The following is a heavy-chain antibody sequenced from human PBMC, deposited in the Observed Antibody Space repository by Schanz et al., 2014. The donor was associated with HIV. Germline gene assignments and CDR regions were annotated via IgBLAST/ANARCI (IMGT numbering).Heavy chain of an antibody. CDR3: ARGMDV. CDR1: GFTFSRYW. Sequence: AQLVESGGGLVQPGGSLRLSCAASGFTFSRYWMNWVRQAPGKGLEWVSSISSSGSFSFTHHADSVKGRFTISRDNAKNSLYLQMNSLTVEDTAVYYCARGMDVWGQGTTVVVSS. CDR2: ISSSGSFSFT. V-gene: IGHV3-21*01. J-gene: IGHJ6*02.